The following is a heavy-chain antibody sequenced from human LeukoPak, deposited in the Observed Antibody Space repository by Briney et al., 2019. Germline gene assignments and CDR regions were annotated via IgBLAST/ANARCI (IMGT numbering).Heavy chain of an antibody. D-gene: IGHD6-13*01. V-gene: IGHV1-69*13. CDR3: ARLKRGIGAAGTSLRGWFDP. CDR2: IIPIFDTS. Sequence: SVKVSCKASGDTFSSYAITWVRQAPGQGLEWMGGIIPIFDTSNYAQKFQGRVTFTSDDSTSTAYMELSSLRSEDTAVYYCARLKRGIGAAGTSLRGWFDPWGQGTLVTVSS. CDR1: GDTFSSYA. J-gene: IGHJ5*02.